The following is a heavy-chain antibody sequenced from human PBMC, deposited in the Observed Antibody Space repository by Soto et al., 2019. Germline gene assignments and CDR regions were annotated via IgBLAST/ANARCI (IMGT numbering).Heavy chain of an antibody. CDR1: GFTFSYYY. D-gene: IGHD6-19*01. J-gene: IGHJ4*02. CDR3: ARDRYSSGWIDGY. CDR2: ISSSANTI. Sequence: GGSLILSCAASGFTFSYYYMSWIRQAPGKGLEWVSYISSSANTIYYADSVRGRFTISRDNAKNSLYLQMNSLRAEDTAVYYCARDRYSSGWIDGYWGQGTLVTVSS. V-gene: IGHV3-11*01.